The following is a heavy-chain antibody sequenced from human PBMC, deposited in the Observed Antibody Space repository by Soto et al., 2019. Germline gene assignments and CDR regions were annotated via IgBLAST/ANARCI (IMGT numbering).Heavy chain of an antibody. CDR1: GFTVSSNY. CDR2: IYSGGST. CDR3: ARVGSSWSGYYYYYGMDV. Sequence: EVQLVESGGGLIQPGGSLRLSCAASGFTVSSNYMSWVRQAPGKGLEWVSVIYSGGSTYYADSVKGRFTISRDNSKNTLYLQMNSRRAEDTTVYYCARVGSSWSGYYYYYGMDVWGQGTTVTVSS. J-gene: IGHJ6*02. D-gene: IGHD6-13*01. V-gene: IGHV3-53*01.